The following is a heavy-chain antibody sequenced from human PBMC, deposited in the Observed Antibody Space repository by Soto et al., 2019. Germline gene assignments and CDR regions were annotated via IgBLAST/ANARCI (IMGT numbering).Heavy chain of an antibody. Sequence: KTSETLSLTCTVSGDSISTFYWSWIRQPPGKGLEWIGYIYYTGSTNYNPSLKSRVTMSVDTSKKQFSLKLTSVNAADTAVYYCARQRGNYFDYWGQGSLVTVS. CDR2: IYYTGST. CDR3: ARQRGNYFDY. V-gene: IGHV4-59*01. CDR1: GDSISTFY. D-gene: IGHD3-10*01. J-gene: IGHJ4*02.